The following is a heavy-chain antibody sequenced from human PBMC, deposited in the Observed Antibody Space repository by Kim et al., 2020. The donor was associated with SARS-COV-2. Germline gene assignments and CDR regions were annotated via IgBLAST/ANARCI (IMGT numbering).Heavy chain of an antibody. CDR3: ARGRPMYGDYPL. CDR1: GFTVSNNY. CDR2: IYIAGDA. V-gene: IGHV3-53*01. D-gene: IGHD4-17*01. J-gene: IGHJ4*02. Sequence: GSLRLSCAASGFTVSNNYMSWFRQAPGKGLEWVSVIYIAGDAYYTDSVKGRFTMSRDNSKNTLYLQMNGLRAEDTAVYYCARGRPMYGDYPLWGQGALVTVSS.